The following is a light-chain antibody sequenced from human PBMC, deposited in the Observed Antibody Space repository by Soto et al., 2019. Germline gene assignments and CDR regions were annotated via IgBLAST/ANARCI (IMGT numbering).Light chain of an antibody. J-gene: IGKJ4*01. Sequence: DIVMTQSPDSLAVSLGERATINCKSSQSVLYSSNNKNYLAWYQQKPGQPPKLLIYWASTRESGVPDRFSGSGSGTDFTLTISSLQAEDVAVYYCQQYYSNPLGFGGGTKVEIK. CDR2: WAS. CDR3: QQYYSNPLG. CDR1: QSVLYSSNNKNY. V-gene: IGKV4-1*01.